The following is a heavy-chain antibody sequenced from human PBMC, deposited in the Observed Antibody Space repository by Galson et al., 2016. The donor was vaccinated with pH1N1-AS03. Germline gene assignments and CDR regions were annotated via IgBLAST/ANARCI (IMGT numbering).Heavy chain of an antibody. V-gene: IGHV4-59*11. J-gene: IGHJ3*02. CDR2: VHYAGST. CDR1: GGSISGHY. Sequence: SETLSLTCTVSGGSISGHYWGWIRQPPGKGPEWIGYVHYAGSTDYSPSLKSRVTISLDTPKNQFSLKLMSVTAADTAVYYCARLWIQPSQRGAFDIWGQGTMVTVSS. CDR3: ARLWIQPSQRGAFDI. D-gene: IGHD5-18*01.